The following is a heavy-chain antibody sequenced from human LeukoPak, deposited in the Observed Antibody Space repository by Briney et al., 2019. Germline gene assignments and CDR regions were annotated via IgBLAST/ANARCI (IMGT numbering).Heavy chain of an antibody. CDR1: GFTFSTYS. J-gene: IGHJ6*03. Sequence: PGGSLRLSCAASGFTFSTYSMNWVRQAPGKGLEWVANIKQDGSEKYYVDSVKGRFTISRDNAKNSLYLQMNSLRAEDTAVYYCARGGGYSGSYYGWNYYYYMDVWGKGTTVTVSS. V-gene: IGHV3-7*03. CDR2: IKQDGSEK. D-gene: IGHD1-26*01. CDR3: ARGGGYSGSYYGWNYYYYMDV.